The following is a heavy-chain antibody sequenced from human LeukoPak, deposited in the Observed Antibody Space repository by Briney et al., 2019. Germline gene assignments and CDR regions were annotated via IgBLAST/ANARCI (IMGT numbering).Heavy chain of an antibody. D-gene: IGHD1/OR15-1a*01. J-gene: IGHJ5*02. Sequence: ASVKVSCKASGGTFRNYSVSWVRQAPGQGLEWMGGIVPIFRLGNYAQNFHDRVTITTDESMITVYMELSSLTSDDTAVYYCAREANSRTMNRGARREYNWFDPWGQGTLVTVSS. CDR3: AREANSRTMNRGARREYNWFDP. V-gene: IGHV1-69*05. CDR1: GGTFRNYS. CDR2: IVPIFRLG.